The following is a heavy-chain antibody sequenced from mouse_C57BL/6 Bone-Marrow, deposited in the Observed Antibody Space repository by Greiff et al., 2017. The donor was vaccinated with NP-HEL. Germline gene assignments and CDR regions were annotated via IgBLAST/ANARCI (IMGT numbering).Heavy chain of an antibody. CDR3: ARSLRLYYAMDY. J-gene: IGHJ4*01. CDR2: ISNGGGST. D-gene: IGHD1-2*01. Sequence: EVQVVESGGGLVQPGGSLKLSCAASGFTFSDYYMYWVRQTPEKRLEWVAYISNGGGSTYYPDTVKGRFTISRDNAKNTLYLLMSRLKSEDTAMYYCARSLRLYYAMDYWGQGTSVTVSS. CDR1: GFTFSDYY. V-gene: IGHV5-12*01.